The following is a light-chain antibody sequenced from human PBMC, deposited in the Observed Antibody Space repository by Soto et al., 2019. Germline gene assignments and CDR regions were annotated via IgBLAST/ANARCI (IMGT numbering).Light chain of an antibody. J-gene: IGLJ1*01. CDR1: SSDVGGYNY. CDR2: DVS. V-gene: IGLV2-11*01. CDR3: CSYAGSYTYV. Sequence: SALTQPRSVSGSPGQSVTISCTGTSSDVGGYNYVSWYQQHPGKASKLMIYDVSKRPSGVPDRFSGSKSGNTASLTISGLQAEDEADYYCCSYAGSYTYVFGTGTKVTVL.